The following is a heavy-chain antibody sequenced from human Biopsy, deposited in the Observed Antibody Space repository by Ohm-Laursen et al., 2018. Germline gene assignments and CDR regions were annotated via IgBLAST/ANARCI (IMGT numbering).Heavy chain of an antibody. Sequence: SDTLSLTCTVYGATFSDYYWSWIRRPPGKGLEWIGQINQSGETKYNPSLQSRVTISAEVSKNQFSLKLRSLTAADTAIYYCGNEVYGRDYWGQGARVTVSS. D-gene: IGHD4-17*01. CDR2: INQSGET. CDR3: GNEVYGRDY. V-gene: IGHV4-34*08. CDR1: GATFSDYY. J-gene: IGHJ4*02.